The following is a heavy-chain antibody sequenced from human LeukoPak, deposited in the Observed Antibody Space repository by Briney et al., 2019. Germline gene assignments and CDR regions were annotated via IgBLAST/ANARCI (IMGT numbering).Heavy chain of an antibody. J-gene: IGHJ6*02. CDR1: GYTFTSYG. Sequence: GASVKVSCKASGYTFTSYGISWVRQAPGQGLEWMGWISAYNGNTNYAQKLQGRVTMTTDTSTGTAYMELRSLRSDDTAVYYCARYRREGYSGYESYYGMDVWGQGTTVTVSS. CDR3: ARYRREGYSGYESYYGMDV. V-gene: IGHV1-18*01. D-gene: IGHD5-12*01. CDR2: ISAYNGNT.